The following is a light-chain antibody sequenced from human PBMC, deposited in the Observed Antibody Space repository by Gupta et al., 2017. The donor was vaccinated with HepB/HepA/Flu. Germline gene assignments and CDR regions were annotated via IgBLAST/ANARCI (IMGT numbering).Light chain of an antibody. V-gene: IGLV2-14*03. CDR2: DVT. J-gene: IGLJ3*02. CDR1: SSDVGGYKP. CDR3: SSVTRSTSTLLL. Sequence: QSALTQHASVPGSPGKSITISCTRTSSDVGGYKPVSWYQQYPGKSPKLLIYDVTARPSGISTRFSASKSGITASLTISGLQTEDEADYCCSSVTRSTSTLLLFGGGTKVTVL.